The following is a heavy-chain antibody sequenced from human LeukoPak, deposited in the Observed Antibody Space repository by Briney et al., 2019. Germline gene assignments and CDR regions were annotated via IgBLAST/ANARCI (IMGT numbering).Heavy chain of an antibody. D-gene: IGHD5-18*01. CDR3: AKPVVDTAIGDAFDI. CDR1: GFTFSSYG. J-gene: IGHJ3*02. V-gene: IGHV3-30*18. CDR2: ISYDGSNK. Sequence: GGSLRLSCAAPGFTFSSYGMHWVRQAPGKGLEWVAVISYDGSNKYYADSVKGRFTISRDKSKNTLYLQMNSLRAEDTAVYYCAKPVVDTAIGDAFDIWGQGTMVTVSS.